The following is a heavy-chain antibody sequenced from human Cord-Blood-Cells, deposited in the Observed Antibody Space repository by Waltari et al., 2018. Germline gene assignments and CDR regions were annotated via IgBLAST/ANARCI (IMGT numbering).Heavy chain of an antibody. D-gene: IGHD6-13*01. CDR3: ARRYSSSWYYFDY. J-gene: IGHJ4*02. CDR2: IYYSGST. V-gene: IGHV4-59*01. CDR1: GGSISSYY. Sequence: QVQLQESGPGLVKPSETLSLTCTVSGGSISSYYRCWIRQPPGKGLEWIGYIYYSGSTNYNPSLKSRVTISIDTSKNQFSLKLSSVTAADTAVYYCARRYSSSWYYFDYWGQGTLVTVSS.